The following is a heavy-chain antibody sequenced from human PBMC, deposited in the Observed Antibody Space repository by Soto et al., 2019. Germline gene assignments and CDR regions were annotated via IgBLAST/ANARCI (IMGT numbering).Heavy chain of an antibody. CDR1: GFSFSTYG. CDR3: AKESVTGTSYYFDY. D-gene: IGHD6-19*01. Sequence: QVQLVESGGGVVQPGRSLRLSCAASGFSFSTYGMHWVRQAPGKGLEWVAVVSYDGSNKYYADSAKGRFTISRDNSRNKLYLQMNSLRAEDTAVYFCAKESVTGTSYYFDYWGQGALVTVSP. CDR2: VSYDGSNK. J-gene: IGHJ4*02. V-gene: IGHV3-30*18.